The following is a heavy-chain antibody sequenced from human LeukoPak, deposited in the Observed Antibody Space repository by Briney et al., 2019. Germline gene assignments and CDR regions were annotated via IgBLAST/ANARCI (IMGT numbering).Heavy chain of an antibody. Sequence: PGGSLRLSCTASGFTFSGSGMSWVGRAPGGGRGGVASIKQDGSQKYYVDSVKGRFTISRDNAENSVYLQMNSLRAEDTAVYYCARLFRDVTTYDYWGQGTLATVSS. CDR1: GFTFSGSG. CDR3: ARLFRDVTTYDY. CDR2: IKQDGSQK. D-gene: IGHD1-1*01. V-gene: IGHV3-7*01. J-gene: IGHJ4*02.